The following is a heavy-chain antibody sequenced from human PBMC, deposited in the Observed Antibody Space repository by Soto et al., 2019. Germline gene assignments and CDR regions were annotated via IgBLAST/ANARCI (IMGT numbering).Heavy chain of an antibody. CDR1: GFSFSSYG. CDR3: ANAGVSFFQY. CDR2: ISDDEKRK. D-gene: IGHD3-10*01. V-gene: IGHV3-30*18. J-gene: IGHJ4*02. Sequence: QVQLVESGGGVVQPGSSLRLSCAASGFSFSSYGMNWVRQAPGRGLEWVALISDDEKRKYYVDSVKGRFTISRDNSRDTLSLQMNSLRPEDTAVYYCANAGVSFFQYWGQGTVVTVSS.